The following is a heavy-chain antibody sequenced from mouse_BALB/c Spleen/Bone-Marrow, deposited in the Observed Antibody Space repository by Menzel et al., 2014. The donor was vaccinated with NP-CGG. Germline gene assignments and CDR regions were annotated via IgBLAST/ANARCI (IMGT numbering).Heavy chain of an antibody. D-gene: IGHD2-4*01. J-gene: IGHJ2*01. CDR2: INSNGGST. V-gene: IGHV5-6-3*01. CDR1: GFPFSSYG. CDR3: ARDYDYDY. Sequence: EVMLVESGGALVQPGGSLKLSCAASGFPFSSYGMSWVRRTPDKRLELVATINSNGGSTYYPDSVKGRFTISRDNAKNTLYLQMSSLKSEDTAMYYCARDYDYDYWGQGTTLTVSS.